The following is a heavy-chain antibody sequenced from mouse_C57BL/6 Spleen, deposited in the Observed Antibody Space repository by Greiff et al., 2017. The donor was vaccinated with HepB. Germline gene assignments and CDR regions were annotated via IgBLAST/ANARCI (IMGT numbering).Heavy chain of an antibody. CDR1: GYTFTDYY. Sequence: VQLQQSGPELVKPGASVKISCKASGYTFTDYYMNWVKQSHGKSLEWIGDINPNNGGTSYNQKFKGKATLTVDKSSSTAYMELRSLTSEDSAVYYCARRGLRRTFDYWGQGTTLTVSS. J-gene: IGHJ2*01. V-gene: IGHV1-26*01. CDR3: ARRGLRRTFDY. CDR2: INPNNGGT.